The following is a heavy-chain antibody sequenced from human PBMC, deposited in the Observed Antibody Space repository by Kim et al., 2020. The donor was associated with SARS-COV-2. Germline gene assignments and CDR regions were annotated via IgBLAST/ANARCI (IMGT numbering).Heavy chain of an antibody. D-gene: IGHD3-3*01. V-gene: IGHV3-7*01. CDR2: K. CDR3: ARDNTRSNWFLP. J-gene: IGHJ5*02. Sequence: KSYVDSVKGRFTISRDNAKNSLYLQMDSLRAEDTAVYYCARDNTRSNWFLPWGQGTLVTVSS.